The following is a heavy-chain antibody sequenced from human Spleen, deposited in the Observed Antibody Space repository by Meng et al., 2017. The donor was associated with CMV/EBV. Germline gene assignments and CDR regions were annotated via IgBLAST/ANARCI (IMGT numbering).Heavy chain of an antibody. CDR2: IWYDGNNK. V-gene: IGHV3-30*02. CDR1: GFTFSSYG. Sequence: GGSLRLSCAASGFTFSSYGMHWVRQAPGKGLEWVALIWYDGNNKYYADSVKGRFTISRDNSKNTLYLQMNSLRAEDTAVYYCARGSLTHYSFDCWGQGTLVTVSS. D-gene: IGHD2-21*01. CDR3: ARGSLTHYSFDC. J-gene: IGHJ4*02.